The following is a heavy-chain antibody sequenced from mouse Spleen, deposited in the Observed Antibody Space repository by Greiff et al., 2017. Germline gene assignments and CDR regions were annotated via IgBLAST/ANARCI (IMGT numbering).Heavy chain of an antibody. V-gene: IGHV5-4*02. CDR2: ISDGGSYT. CDR1: GFTFSDYY. D-gene: IGHD2-3*01. Sequence: EVMLVESGGGLVKPGGSLKLSCAASGFTFSDYYMYWVRQTPEKRLEWVATISDGGSYTYYPDSVKGRFTISRDNAKNNLYLQMSSLKSEDTAMYYCARGGWPPWFAYWGQGTLVTVSA. CDR3: ARGGWPPWFAY. J-gene: IGHJ3*01.